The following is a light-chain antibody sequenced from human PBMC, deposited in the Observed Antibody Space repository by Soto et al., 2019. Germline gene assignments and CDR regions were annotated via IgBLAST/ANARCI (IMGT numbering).Light chain of an antibody. J-gene: IGKJ4*01. Sequence: DIQMTQSPSSLSASVGDRVTITCRASQSISSYLNWYQQKPGKAPKFLIYAASSLQGGVPSRFSGSGSGQIIPITISRLQDEDVANYYHQKSYSTPLTFGEGTKLELK. CDR1: QSISSY. CDR2: AAS. CDR3: QKSYSTPLT. V-gene: IGKV1-39*01.